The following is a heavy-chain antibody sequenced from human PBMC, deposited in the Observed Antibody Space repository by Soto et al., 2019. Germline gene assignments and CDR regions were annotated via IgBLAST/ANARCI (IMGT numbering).Heavy chain of an antibody. D-gene: IGHD3-22*01. CDR1: GFTFSSYA. J-gene: IGHJ4*02. Sequence: GGSLRLSCAASGFTFSSYAMSWVRQAPGKGLEWVSAISGSGGSTYYADSVKGRFTISRDNSKNTLYLQMNSLRAEDTAVYYCAKDRGKRVHYYDSSGYYYRGAPFDYWGQGTLVTVSS. V-gene: IGHV3-23*01. CDR3: AKDRGKRVHYYDSSGYYYRGAPFDY. CDR2: ISGSGGST.